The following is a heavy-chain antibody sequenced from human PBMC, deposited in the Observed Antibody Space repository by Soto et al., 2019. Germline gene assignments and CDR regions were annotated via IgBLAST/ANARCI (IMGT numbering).Heavy chain of an antibody. CDR2: VSHDGKSG. V-gene: IGHV3-30*14. CDR3: ARLDKFNGGWS. J-gene: IGHJ4*02. D-gene: IGHD6-19*01. CDR1: GFTFSSYA. Sequence: QVQLVESGGGVVQPGRSLRLSCAASGFTFSSYAMHWVRRAPGKGLEWVAAVSHDGKSGFYADSVSGRFTISRDNSNNLVYLQKDRLRPEDTALFYCARLDKFNGGWSWGQGTAVTVSS.